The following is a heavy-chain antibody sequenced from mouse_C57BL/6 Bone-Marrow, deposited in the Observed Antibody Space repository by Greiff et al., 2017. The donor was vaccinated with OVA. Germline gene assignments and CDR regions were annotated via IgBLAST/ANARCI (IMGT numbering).Heavy chain of an antibody. D-gene: IGHD1-1*01. Sequence: EVQGVESGGGLVQSGRSLRLSCATSGFTFSDFYMEWVRQAPGKGLEWIAASRNKANDYTTEYSASVKGRFIVSRDTSQSILYLQMNALRAEDTAIYYCARAYYYGRGYFDVWGTGTTVTVSS. CDR1: GFTFSDFY. CDR3: ARAYYYGRGYFDV. J-gene: IGHJ1*03. CDR2: SRNKANDYTT. V-gene: IGHV7-1*01.